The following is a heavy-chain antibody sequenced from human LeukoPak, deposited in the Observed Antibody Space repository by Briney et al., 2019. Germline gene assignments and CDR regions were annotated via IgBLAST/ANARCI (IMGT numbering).Heavy chain of an antibody. D-gene: IGHD4-17*01. CDR3: ARHTTTVTPLFDY. CDR1: GYRFTSYW. J-gene: IGHJ4*02. Sequence: RGESLKISCEGSGYRFTSYWITWVRQMPGKGLEWLGRIDPGASYTNYNPSIQGHVSISFDKSISTAYLQWSSLKASDTAMYYCARHTTTVTPLFDYWGQGILVTVSS. CDR2: IDPGASYT. V-gene: IGHV5-10-1*01.